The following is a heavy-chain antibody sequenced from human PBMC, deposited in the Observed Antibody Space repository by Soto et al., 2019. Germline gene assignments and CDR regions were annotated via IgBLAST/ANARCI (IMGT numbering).Heavy chain of an antibody. CDR2: IWYDGSNK. CDR1: GFTFSSYG. CDR3: AVTSPLYYDFWSGYGGYGMDV. J-gene: IGHJ6*02. D-gene: IGHD3-3*01. Sequence: GGSLRLSCAASGFTFSSYGMHWVRQAPGKGLEWVAVIWYDGSNKYYADSVKGRFTISRDNSKNTLYLQMNSLRAEDTAVYYCAVTSPLYYDFWSGYGGYGMDVWGQGTTVTLSS. V-gene: IGHV3-33*01.